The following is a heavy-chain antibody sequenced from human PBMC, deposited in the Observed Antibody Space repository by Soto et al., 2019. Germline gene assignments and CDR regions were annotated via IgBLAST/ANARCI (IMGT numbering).Heavy chain of an antibody. CDR2: IFSSGTT. V-gene: IGHV4-30-4*01. CDR1: GDSIGSGNKY. Sequence: QVQLRESGPGLVMPSQTLSLTCTVSGDSIGSGNKYWSWIRQAPGKGLEWIGYIFSSGTTYYNPSLKSRLTMSLGTSQNQFSQKLNSVPAADTAVYFCARVPSPFDFYYAMDVWGQGTTVTVSS. CDR3: ARVPSPFDFYYAMDV. J-gene: IGHJ6*02. D-gene: IGHD3-16*01.